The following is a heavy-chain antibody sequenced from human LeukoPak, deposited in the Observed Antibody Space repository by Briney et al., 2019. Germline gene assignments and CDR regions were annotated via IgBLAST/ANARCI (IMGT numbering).Heavy chain of an antibody. Sequence: SETLSLTCTVSGGSISSSSYYWGWIRQPPGKGLEWIGSIYYSGSTYYNPSLKSRVTISVDTSKNQFSLKLSSVTAADTAVYYCARVLPLTGYLPLDYWGQGTLVTVSS. CDR2: IYYSGST. D-gene: IGHD3-9*01. V-gene: IGHV4-39*07. CDR3: ARVLPLTGYLPLDY. J-gene: IGHJ4*02. CDR1: GGSISSSSYY.